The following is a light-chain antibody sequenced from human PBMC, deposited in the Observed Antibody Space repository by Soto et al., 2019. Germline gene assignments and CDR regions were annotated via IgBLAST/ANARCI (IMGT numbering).Light chain of an antibody. Sequence: QSVLTQQPSVSGAPGQRVTISCTGSSSNIGAGYDVHWYQQLPGTAPKLLIYGNSNRPSGVPDRFSGSKSGTSASLAITGLRAEDEADYYCQSYDSSLSGWVFGGVTKLTGL. CDR3: QSYDSSLSGWV. V-gene: IGLV1-40*01. CDR2: GNS. CDR1: SSNIGAGYD. J-gene: IGLJ3*02.